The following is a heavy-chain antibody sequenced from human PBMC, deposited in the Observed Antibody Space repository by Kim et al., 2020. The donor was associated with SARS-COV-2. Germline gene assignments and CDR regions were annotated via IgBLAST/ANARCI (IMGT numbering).Heavy chain of an antibody. CDR2: FDPEDGET. J-gene: IGHJ6*02. CDR3: ATPIGGSGTLRNYYYYYGMDV. Sequence: ASVKVSCKVSGYTLTELSMHWVRQAPGKGLEWMGGFDPEDGETIYAQKFQGRVTMTEDTSTDTAYMELSSLRSEDTAVYYCATPIGGSGTLRNYYYYYGMDVWGQGTTVTVSS. D-gene: IGHD3-10*01. CDR1: GYTLTELS. V-gene: IGHV1-24*01.